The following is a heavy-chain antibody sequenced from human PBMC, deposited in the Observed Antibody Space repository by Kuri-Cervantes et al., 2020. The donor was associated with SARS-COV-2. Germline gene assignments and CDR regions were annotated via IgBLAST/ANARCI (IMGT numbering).Heavy chain of an antibody. D-gene: IGHD2-2*01. CDR1: GFTFSSYA. CDR2: ISSNGGST. Sequence: GGSLRLSCAASGFTFSSYAMHWVRQAPGKGLEYVSAISSNGGSTYYANSVKGRSTISRDNSKNTLYLQMGSLGAEDMAVYYCARDSREYCSSTSCSWFDPWGQGTLVTVSS. J-gene: IGHJ5*02. V-gene: IGHV3-64*01. CDR3: ARDSREYCSSTSCSWFDP.